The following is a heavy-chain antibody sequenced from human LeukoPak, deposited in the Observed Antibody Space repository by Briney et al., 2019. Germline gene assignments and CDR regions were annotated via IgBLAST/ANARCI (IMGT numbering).Heavy chain of an antibody. CDR2: INAGNGST. Sequence: ASVKVSCKAAGYTFTSYAMHWVRQAPGQRLEWMGWINAGNGSTKYSQKFQGRVTITRDTFASTAYMELSSLRSEDTAVYYCARAVWYYYYGMDVWGKGTTVTVSS. CDR3: ARAVWYYYYGMDV. J-gene: IGHJ6*04. D-gene: IGHD2-21*01. CDR1: GYTFTSYA. V-gene: IGHV1-3*01.